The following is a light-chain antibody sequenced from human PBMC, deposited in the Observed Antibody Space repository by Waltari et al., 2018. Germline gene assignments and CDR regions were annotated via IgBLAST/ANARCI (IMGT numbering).Light chain of an antibody. CDR3: HQYNDWPPKLT. V-gene: IGKV3-15*01. CDR1: QRVRTN. J-gene: IGKJ4*01. CDR2: GAS. Sequence: DIVMTQSPATLSVSSGERATLSCSASQRVRTNLAWYQQKPGQAPKLLIYGASTRATGIPARRSGSGACTEVTLTVSSLQYEEVAVYYCHQYNDWPPKLTFGGGTKVEIK.